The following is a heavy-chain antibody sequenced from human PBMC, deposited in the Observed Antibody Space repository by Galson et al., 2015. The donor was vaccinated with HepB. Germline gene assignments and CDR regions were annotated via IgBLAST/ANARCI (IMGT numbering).Heavy chain of an antibody. D-gene: IGHD2-2*02. CDR3: AKRGPGYCSSTTCYKSFDY. J-gene: IGHJ4*02. CDR1: GFTFSSYA. Sequence: LRLSCAASGFTFSSYAMGWVRQAPGQGLEYVSAMSGNTGDTYYADSVKGRFTISRDNSKNTLYLQMSSLRAEDTAVYYCAKRGPGYCSSTTCYKSFDYWGQGTQFTVSS. CDR2: MSGNTGDT. V-gene: IGHV3-23*01.